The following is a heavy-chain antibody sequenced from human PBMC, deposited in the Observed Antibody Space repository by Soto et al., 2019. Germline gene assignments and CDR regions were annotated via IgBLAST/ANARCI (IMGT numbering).Heavy chain of an antibody. D-gene: IGHD6-13*01. J-gene: IGHJ6*02. CDR2: IYYTGST. CDR3: ARDKMGNYYYYGMDV. V-gene: IGHV4-31*03. Sequence: SETLSLTCTVSGGSIISGGHYWTWDRQHPGKGLEWMGYIYYTGSTSYNPSLESRLTMSVDTSKNQFSLRLDSVTAADTAVYYCARDKMGNYYYYGMDVWGQGTTVTVSS. CDR1: GGSIISGGHY.